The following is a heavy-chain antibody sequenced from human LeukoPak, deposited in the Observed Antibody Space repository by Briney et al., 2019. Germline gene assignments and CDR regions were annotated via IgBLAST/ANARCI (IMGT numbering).Heavy chain of an antibody. CDR2: IYYSGTT. D-gene: IGHD3-10*01. Sequence: GSLRLSCAASGFTFSSYAMHWLRQTPGKGLEWIGAIYYSGTTYYNPSLASRATISEDTSENQFSLTFRSVAAADTAVYCSARQISDYYYYYIDVCGKGTPVTVSS. J-gene: IGHJ6*03. CDR3: ARQISDYYYYYIDV. V-gene: IGHV4-59*08. CDR1: GFTFSSYA.